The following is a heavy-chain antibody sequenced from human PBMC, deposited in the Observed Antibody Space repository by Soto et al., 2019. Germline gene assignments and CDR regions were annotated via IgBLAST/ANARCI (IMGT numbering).Heavy chain of an antibody. D-gene: IGHD3-10*01. Sequence: GGSLRLSCAASGFTFRSYGIHWVRQAPGKGLEWVAVISYDGSNKYYADSVKGRFTISRDNSKNTLYLQMNSLIPEDTALYYCAKDLGGSQKRRAGMDVWGQGTTVTVSS. CDR2: ISYDGSNK. V-gene: IGHV3-30*18. CDR1: GFTFRSYG. CDR3: AKDLGGSQKRRAGMDV. J-gene: IGHJ6*02.